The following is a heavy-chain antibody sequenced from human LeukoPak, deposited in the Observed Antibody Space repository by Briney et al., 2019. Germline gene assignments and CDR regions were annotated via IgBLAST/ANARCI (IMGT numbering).Heavy chain of an antibody. CDR1: VGSISSYY. V-gene: IGHV4-59*01. CDR2: IYYSGST. CDR3: ARARPEVVDY. D-gene: IGHD1-14*01. Sequence: SETLSLTCTVSVGSISSYYWSWIRQPPGKGLEWIGYIYYSGSTNYNPSLKSRVTISVDTSKNQFSLKLSSVTAADTAVYYCARARPEVVDYWGEGTLVTVSS. J-gene: IGHJ4*02.